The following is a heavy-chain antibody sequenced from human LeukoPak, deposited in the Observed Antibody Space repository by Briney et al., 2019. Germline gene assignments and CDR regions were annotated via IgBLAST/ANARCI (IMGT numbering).Heavy chain of an antibody. J-gene: IGHJ5*02. CDR1: ADSISDYF. CDR2: TKSRGTT. D-gene: IGHD3-22*01. Sequence: SETLSLTCSVSADSISDYFWSWIRQSPGKGLEWLAYTKSRGTTRYNPSLKSRVTISLDMSKNQFSLKLTSVTAADTAIYYCVKSSGSRFDHWGQGALVTVSS. V-gene: IGHV4-59*01. CDR3: VKSSGSRFDH.